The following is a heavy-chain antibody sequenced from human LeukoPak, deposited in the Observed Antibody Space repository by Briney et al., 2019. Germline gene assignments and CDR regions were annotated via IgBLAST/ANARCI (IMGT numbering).Heavy chain of an antibody. CDR1: GGSISSNNYY. CDR2: IYYSGST. CDR3: AVSAGDYFDY. D-gene: IGHD3-10*01. J-gene: IGHJ4*02. V-gene: IGHV4-39*01. Sequence: SETLSLTCTVSGGSISSNNYYWGWIREPPGKGLEWIGTIYYSGSTYYNPSLKSRVTISVDTSKNQFSLKLSSVTAADTAVYYCAVSAGDYFDYWGQGTLVTFSS.